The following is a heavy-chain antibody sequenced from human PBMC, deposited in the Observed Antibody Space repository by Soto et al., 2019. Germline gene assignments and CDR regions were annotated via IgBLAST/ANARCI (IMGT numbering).Heavy chain of an antibody. V-gene: IGHV1-69*04. Sequence: ASVKVSCKASGGTFSSYTISWVRQAPGQGLEWMGRIIPILGIANYAQKFQGRVTITADKSTSTAYMELSSLRSEDTAVYYCARDKTYCSSTSCYEWGLDYYYYYMDVWGKGTTVTVSS. CDR1: GGTFSSYT. D-gene: IGHD2-2*01. CDR3: ARDKTYCSSTSCYEWGLDYYYYYMDV. J-gene: IGHJ6*03. CDR2: IIPILGIA.